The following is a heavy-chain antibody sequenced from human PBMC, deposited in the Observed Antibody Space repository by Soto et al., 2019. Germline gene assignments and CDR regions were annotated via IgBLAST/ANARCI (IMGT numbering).Heavy chain of an antibody. V-gene: IGHV1-18*01. CDR3: ATSLGPSGWCDY. J-gene: IGHJ4*02. Sequence: QVQLVQSGAEVKNRGASVRVSYTPSRYTFPNYGLTWVRQAPGQGPEWLGWIRLHNGETHYAPNFRGRVTMTTDTSTSTVYMELRGLRSDDTAMYYCATSLGPSGWCDYWGQGNPVTVSS. D-gene: IGHD6-19*01. CDR1: RYTFPNYG. CDR2: IRLHNGET.